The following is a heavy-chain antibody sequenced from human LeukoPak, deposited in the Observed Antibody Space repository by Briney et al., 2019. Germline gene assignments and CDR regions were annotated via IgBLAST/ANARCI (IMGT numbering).Heavy chain of an antibody. CDR1: GGSISSGSYY. CDR2: IYTSGST. D-gene: IGHD6-13*01. J-gene: IGHJ4*02. V-gene: IGHV4-61*02. Sequence: SETLSLTCTVSGGSISSGSYYWSWIRQPAGKGLEWIGRIYTSGSTNYNPSLKSRVTISVDTSKNQFSLKLSSVTAADTAVYYCARGSGYSSSWYGGGSNYWGQGTLVTVSS. CDR3: ARGSGYSSSWYGGGSNY.